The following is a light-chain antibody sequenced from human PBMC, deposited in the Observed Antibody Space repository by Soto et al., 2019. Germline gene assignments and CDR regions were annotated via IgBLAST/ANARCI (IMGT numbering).Light chain of an antibody. CDR2: DVS. J-gene: IGLJ1*01. Sequence: QSALTQPASVSGXPXXSXXXXXXXXXXXXAGYNYVSWYQQHPGKAPKLMIYDVSNRPSGVSNRFSGSKSGNTASLTISGLQAEDEADYYCSSYTSSSTLYVFGTGTKLTVL. V-gene: IGLV2-14*01. CDR3: SSYTSSSTLYV. CDR1: XXXXAGYNY.